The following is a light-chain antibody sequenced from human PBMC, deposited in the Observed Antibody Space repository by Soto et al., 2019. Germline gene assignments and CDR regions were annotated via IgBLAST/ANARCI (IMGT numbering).Light chain of an antibody. CDR1: KLGDKY. V-gene: IGLV3-1*01. Sequence: SYELTQPPSVSVSPGQTASITCSGDKLGDKYVCWYQQKPGQSPVLIIYQDTNRPSGIPERFSGSNSGNTATLTISGTQAMDEADYYCQTWDSSTVVFGGGTKVTVL. J-gene: IGLJ2*01. CDR2: QDT. CDR3: QTWDSSTVV.